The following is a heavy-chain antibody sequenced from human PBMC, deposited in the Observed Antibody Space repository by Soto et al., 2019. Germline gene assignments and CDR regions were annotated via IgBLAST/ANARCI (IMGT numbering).Heavy chain of an antibody. D-gene: IGHD6-19*01. CDR3: ARAGGLGAVAVDY. V-gene: IGHV4-39*02. CDR1: GGSISDDTYY. J-gene: IGHJ4*02. Sequence: SETLSLTCTVSGGSISDDTYYWGWIRQPPGKGLEWIGSIYYSGTSSYNPSLESRVTMSVDTSKKQLSLRLRSVTATDTAVYYCARAGGLGAVAVDYWGQGTLVTVSS. CDR2: IYYSGTS.